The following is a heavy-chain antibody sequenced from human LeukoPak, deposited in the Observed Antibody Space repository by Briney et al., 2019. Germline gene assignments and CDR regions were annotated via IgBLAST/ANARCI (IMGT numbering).Heavy chain of an antibody. J-gene: IGHJ4*02. CDR1: GFSLSTSGVG. CDR2: IYWDDDK. V-gene: IGHV2-5*02. D-gene: IGHD3-10*01. Sequence: SGPTLVKPPQTLTLTCTFSGFSLSTSGVGVGWTRQPPGKALEWLALIYWDDDKRYSPSLKSRLTITKDTSKNQVVLTMTNMDPVDTATYYCAHTSYYYGSGSYSPFDYWGQGTLVTVSS. CDR3: AHTSYYYGSGSYSPFDY.